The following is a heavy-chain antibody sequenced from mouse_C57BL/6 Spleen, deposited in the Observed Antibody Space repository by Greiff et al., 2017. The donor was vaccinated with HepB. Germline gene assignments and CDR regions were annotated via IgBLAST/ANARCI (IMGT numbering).Heavy chain of an antibody. D-gene: IGHD1-1*01. J-gene: IGHJ1*03. V-gene: IGHV5-9-1*02. CDR1: GFTFSSYA. CDR2: ISSGGDYI. CDR3: TRDSTTVVEGYFDV. Sequence: EVQLVESGEGLVKPGGSLKLSCAASGFTFSSYAMSWVRQTPEKRLEWVAYISSGGDYIYYADTVKGRFTISRDNARNTLYLQMSSLKSEDTAMYYCTRDSTTVVEGYFDVWGTGTTVTVSS.